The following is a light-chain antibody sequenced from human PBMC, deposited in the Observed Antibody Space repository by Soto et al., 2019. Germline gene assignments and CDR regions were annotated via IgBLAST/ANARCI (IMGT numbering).Light chain of an antibody. Sequence: QSVLTQPASVSGSPGQSITISCAGTSSDVGAYTYVSWYQQHPGKAPKLMIYDVSNRPSGVSNRFSGSKSGNTASLTISGLQAEDEADYYCTSYTSSSTPYVFGGGTKVTGL. J-gene: IGLJ1*01. CDR1: SSDVGAYTY. CDR2: DVS. V-gene: IGLV2-14*01. CDR3: TSYTSSSTPYV.